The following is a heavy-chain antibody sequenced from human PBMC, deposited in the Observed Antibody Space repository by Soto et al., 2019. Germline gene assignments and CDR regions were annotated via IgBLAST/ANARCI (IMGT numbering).Heavy chain of an antibody. J-gene: IGHJ3*01. Sequence: VQLVQSGPELKKPWGSLRISCKGSGEPLINTWVSCVRQMHGKGLEWMGRIDPSDSDTNYRPSFQGHVTFLADKSISTVYLAWSSLKASATAMDYCAIRGLAPSLRHDGFAVWGQGTVVTVSS. CDR1: GEPLINTW. V-gene: IGHV5-10-1*01. CDR3: AIRGLAPSLRHDGFAV. D-gene: IGHD6-13*01. CDR2: IDPSDSDT.